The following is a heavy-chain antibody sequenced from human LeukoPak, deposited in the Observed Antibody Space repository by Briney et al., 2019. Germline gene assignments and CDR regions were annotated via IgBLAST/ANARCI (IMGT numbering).Heavy chain of an antibody. CDR3: ARVHYSKFDY. Sequence: SETLSLTXTVSGGSISSGNYYWSWIRQPAGKGLEWIGRIYPSGSTNCNPSLKSRVTISVDTSKNQFSLKLSSVTAADTAVYYCARVHYSKFDYWGQGTLVTVSS. J-gene: IGHJ4*02. D-gene: IGHD6-13*01. V-gene: IGHV4-61*02. CDR2: IYPSGST. CDR1: GGSISSGNYY.